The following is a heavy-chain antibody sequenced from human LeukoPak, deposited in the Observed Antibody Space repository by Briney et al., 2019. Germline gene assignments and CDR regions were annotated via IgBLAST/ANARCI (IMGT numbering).Heavy chain of an antibody. D-gene: IGHD5-18*01. CDR1: GGYIRSFY. Sequence: SETLSLTCTVSGGYIRSFYWSWIRQPPGKGLEWIGSIYYSGNTNYNPSLKSRVTISVGTSRTQFSLKLSSVTAADTAMYYCAGEGKRGYSYGYHYWGQGTLVTVSS. J-gene: IGHJ4*02. V-gene: IGHV4-59*01. CDR2: IYYSGNT. CDR3: AGEGKRGYSYGYHY.